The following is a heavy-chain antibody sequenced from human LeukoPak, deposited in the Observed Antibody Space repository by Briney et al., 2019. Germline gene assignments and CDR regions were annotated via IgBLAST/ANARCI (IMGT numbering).Heavy chain of an antibody. Sequence: GESLKISCKGSGYSFTSYWIGWVRQMPGKGLEWMGIIYPGDSGTRYSPSFQGQVTISADKSISTAYLQWSSLKASDTAMYYCASGGIYCSSTSCSYFDYWGQGTLVTVSS. CDR3: ASGGIYCSSTSCSYFDY. CDR2: IYPGDSGT. CDR1: GYSFTSYW. V-gene: IGHV5-51*01. J-gene: IGHJ4*02. D-gene: IGHD2-2*01.